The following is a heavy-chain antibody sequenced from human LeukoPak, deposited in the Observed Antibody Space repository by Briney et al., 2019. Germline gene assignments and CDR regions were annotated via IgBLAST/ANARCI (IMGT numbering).Heavy chain of an antibody. CDR1: GGSISSSSSFS. CDR2: MYYSGSA. D-gene: IGHD3-10*01. V-gene: IGHV4-39*07. J-gene: IGHJ4*02. CDR3: ARDCRYGSGKLNLQKPGCPFEY. Sequence: SETLSLTCTVSGGSISSSSSFSWGWVRQPPGKGLEWIGSMYYSGSAYFNPSLKSRVTISFDTSKNQFSLNMTSVTAADTAVYYCARDCRYGSGKLNLQKPGCPFEYWGQGTLVTVSS.